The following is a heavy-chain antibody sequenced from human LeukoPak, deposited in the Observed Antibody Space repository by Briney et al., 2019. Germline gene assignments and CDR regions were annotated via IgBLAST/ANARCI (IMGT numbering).Heavy chain of an antibody. V-gene: IGHV3-74*01. CDR3: AKDSGSSGWYRRDAFDI. D-gene: IGHD6-19*01. Sequence: GGSLRLSCAASGLTFSSDWMHWVRQVPGKGLVWVSRINSDASTINYADSVKGRFTISRDNAKNTLYLQMNNLRAEDTAVYYCAKDSGSSGWYRRDAFDIWGQGTMVTVSS. CDR2: INSDASTI. CDR1: GLTFSSDW. J-gene: IGHJ3*02.